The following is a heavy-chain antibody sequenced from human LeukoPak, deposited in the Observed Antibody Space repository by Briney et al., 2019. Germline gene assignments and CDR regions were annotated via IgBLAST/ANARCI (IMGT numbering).Heavy chain of an antibody. V-gene: IGHV1-69*06. CDR2: IIPIFGTA. CDR1: GGTFSSYA. D-gene: IGHD1-26*01. J-gene: IGHJ6*03. Sequence: ASVKVSCKASGGTFSSYAISWVRQAPGQGLEWMGGIIPIFGTANYAQKFQGRVTITADKSTSTAYMELSSLRSEDTAVYYCARAGGVGVVGATSFYYYMDVWGKGTTVTVSS. CDR3: ARAGGVGVVGATSFYYYMDV.